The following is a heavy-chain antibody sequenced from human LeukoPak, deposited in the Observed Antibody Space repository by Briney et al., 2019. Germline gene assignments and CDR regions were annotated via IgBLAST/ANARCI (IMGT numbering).Heavy chain of an antibody. J-gene: IGHJ4*02. Sequence: ASVKVSCKASGYIFTAYYLHWVRQAPGQGPEWMGWIKANSGDTNYAQKFQGRVTMTRDMSISTVYMELSRLTSDDTAVYYCTRVGDGYPYWGQGTLVTVSS. CDR2: IKANSGDT. V-gene: IGHV1-2*02. CDR1: GYIFTAYY. D-gene: IGHD5-24*01. CDR3: TRVGDGYPY.